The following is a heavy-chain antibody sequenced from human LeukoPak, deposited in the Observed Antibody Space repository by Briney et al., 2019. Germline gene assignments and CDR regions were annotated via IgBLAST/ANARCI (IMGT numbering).Heavy chain of an antibody. CDR1: GFTFSDNY. CDR3: ARGLGIVATSDAFDI. Sequence: GGSLRLSCAASGFTFSDNYMSWIRQAPGKGLEWVSYISSSGSTIYYADSVKGRFTISRDNAKNSLYLQMNSLRAEDTAVYYCARGLGIVATSDAFDIWGQGTMVTVSS. D-gene: IGHD5-12*01. CDR2: ISSSGSTI. J-gene: IGHJ3*02. V-gene: IGHV3-11*04.